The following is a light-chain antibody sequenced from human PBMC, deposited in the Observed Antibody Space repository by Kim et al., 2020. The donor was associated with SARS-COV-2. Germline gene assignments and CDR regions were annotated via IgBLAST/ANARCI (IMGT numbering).Light chain of an antibody. J-gene: IGKJ2*01. CDR1: QSIGSN. CDR2: GAS. CDR3: QQYGNWPPYT. Sequence: VSPRERATLSCRASQSIGSNLAWYQQISGQAPRLLIYGASIRAAGIPVRFSGSGSGTEFTLTISGLQSEDFAVYYCQQYGNWPPYTFGQGTKLEI. V-gene: IGKV3D-15*01.